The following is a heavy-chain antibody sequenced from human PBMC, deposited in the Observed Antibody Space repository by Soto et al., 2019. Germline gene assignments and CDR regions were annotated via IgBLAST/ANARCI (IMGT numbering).Heavy chain of an antibody. J-gene: IGHJ4*02. V-gene: IGHV1-69*01. CDR3: TRHRGYSSGYWGQDF. D-gene: IGHD2-15*01. Sequence: QVQLVQSGTEVKKPGSSVKVSCKASGGAFGSYAINGVRQAPGQGLEWMGGIVPMFDTTNYAQRFQGRVTVTADESTSTVYLELTRLRSEDTGMYYCTRHRGYSSGYWGQDFWGQGTLVTVSS. CDR2: IVPMFDTT. CDR1: GGAFGSYA.